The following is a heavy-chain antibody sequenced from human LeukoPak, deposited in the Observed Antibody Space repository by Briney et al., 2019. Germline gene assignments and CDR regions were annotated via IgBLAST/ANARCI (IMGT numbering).Heavy chain of an antibody. CDR1: GFTFSNYA. Sequence: GGSLSLSCAASGFTFSNYAMSWVRQAPGKGLEWVSGISGSGGSTFYADPVKGRFTISRENSKKTLYLQMNSLRAEDTAIYYCANEDGNSGDAFVIGGERGIVSVSS. J-gene: IGHJ3*02. CDR3: ANEDGNSGDAFVI. V-gene: IGHV3-23*01. D-gene: IGHD4-23*01. CDR2: ISGSGGST.